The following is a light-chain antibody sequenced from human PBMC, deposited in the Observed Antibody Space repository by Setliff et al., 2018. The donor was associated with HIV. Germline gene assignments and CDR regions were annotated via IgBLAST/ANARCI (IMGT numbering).Light chain of an antibody. CDR1: SSDVGAYNY. CDR2: DVS. CDR3: SSYTSSYTFV. J-gene: IGLJ1*01. V-gene: IGLV2-14*03. Sequence: QSVLAQHASVSGSPGQSITISCTGTSSDVGAYNYVSWYQQHPGKAPKLMIYDVSNRPSGVSSRFSGSKSGNTASLIISGLQAEDEADYYCSSYTSSYTFVFGTGTKGTVL.